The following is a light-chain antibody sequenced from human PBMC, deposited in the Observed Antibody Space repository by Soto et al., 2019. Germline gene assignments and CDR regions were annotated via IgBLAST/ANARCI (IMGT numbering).Light chain of an antibody. Sequence: DIQMTQSPSTLSASVGDRVTITCRARQSINRWLAWCQQKPGKAPKLLIYMASNLESGVPSSFSGSGSATEFTLTISSLQPDDFATYYCHQYNTYPWTFGQGTKVDIK. V-gene: IGKV1-5*03. CDR2: MAS. J-gene: IGKJ1*01. CDR1: QSINRW. CDR3: HQYNTYPWT.